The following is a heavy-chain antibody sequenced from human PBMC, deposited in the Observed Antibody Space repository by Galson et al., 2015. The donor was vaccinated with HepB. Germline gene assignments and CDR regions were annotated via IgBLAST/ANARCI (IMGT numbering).Heavy chain of an antibody. CDR1: GGTFSSYT. CDR3: ARYSPSVCPSTTCYLHAFDM. CDR2: IIPTVDIA. V-gene: IGHV1-69*02. J-gene: IGHJ3*02. D-gene: IGHD2-2*01. Sequence: SVKVSCKASGGTFSSYTISWLRQAPGQGLEWMGRIIPTVDIANYPQKFQDRVTLTADKSTSTAYMELSRLRSDNPAVYYCARYSPSVCPSTTCYLHAFDMWGQGTMVTVSS.